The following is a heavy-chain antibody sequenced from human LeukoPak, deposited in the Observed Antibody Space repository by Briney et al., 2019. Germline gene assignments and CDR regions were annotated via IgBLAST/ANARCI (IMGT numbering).Heavy chain of an antibody. CDR2: IYSGGST. D-gene: IGHD3-16*01. J-gene: IGHJ4*02. Sequence: GGSLRLSCAASGFTVSSNYMSWVRQAPGKGLEWVSVIYSGGSTYYADSVKGRFTISRDNAENSLHLQMNSLRVEDTAIYFCARGGMASPDYWDQGTLVSVSS. CDR1: GFTVSSNY. V-gene: IGHV3-66*01. CDR3: ARGGMASPDY.